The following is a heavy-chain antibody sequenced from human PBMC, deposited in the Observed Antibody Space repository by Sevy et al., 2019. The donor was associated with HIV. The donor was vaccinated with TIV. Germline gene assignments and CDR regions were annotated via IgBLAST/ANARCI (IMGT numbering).Heavy chain of an antibody. CDR1: GFTFSANW. CDR2: IKGDGSDK. J-gene: IGHJ4*02. Sequence: GGSLRLSCAASGFTFSANWMNWVRQAPGKGLGWVANIKGDGSDKHYFDSVEGRFTISRDNAKNLLYLQMNSLRVEDTAVYYCAHETFGRFESWGQGTLVTVSS. CDR3: AHETFGRFES. V-gene: IGHV3-7*01. D-gene: IGHD3-16*01.